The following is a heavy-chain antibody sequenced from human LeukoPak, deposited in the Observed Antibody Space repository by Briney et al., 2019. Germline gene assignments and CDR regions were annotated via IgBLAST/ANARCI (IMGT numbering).Heavy chain of an antibody. J-gene: IGHJ4*02. CDR3: AKDRRRFWSGYLDY. CDR2: ISDSGGTT. V-gene: IGHV3-23*01. Sequence: GGSLRLSCAASGFSLSNYAMSWVRQAPGKGLEWVSGISDSGGTTYYADSVKGRFTISRDNSKNTLYLQMNSLTAEDTAVYYCAKDRRRFWSGYLDYWGQGALVTVSS. D-gene: IGHD3-3*01. CDR1: GFSLSNYA.